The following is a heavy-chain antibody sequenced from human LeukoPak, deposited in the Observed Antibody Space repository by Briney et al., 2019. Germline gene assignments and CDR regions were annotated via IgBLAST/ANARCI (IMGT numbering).Heavy chain of an antibody. D-gene: IGHD3-22*01. J-gene: IGHJ3*02. CDR1: GFAFSTYG. Sequence: GRSLRLSCATSGFAFSTYGMHWVRQAPGKGLEWVAIIWYDGSKDYYAESVKGRFTISRDNSQNTLFLQMNSLRAEDTAVYYCARSWPYYYDSSGYTDAFDIWGQGTMVTVSS. CDR2: IWYDGSKD. V-gene: IGHV3-33*01. CDR3: ARSWPYYYDSSGYTDAFDI.